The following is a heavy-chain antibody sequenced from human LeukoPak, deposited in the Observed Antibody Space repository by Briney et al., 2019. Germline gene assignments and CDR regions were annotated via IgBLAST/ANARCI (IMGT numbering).Heavy chain of an antibody. CDR3: ARDRQVLRFLEWLFDY. CDR2: IKQDGSEK. V-gene: IGHV3-7*01. CDR1: GFTFSSYW. J-gene: IGHJ4*02. D-gene: IGHD3-3*01. Sequence: PGGSLRLSCAASGFTFSSYWMSWVRQAPGKGLEWVANIKQDGSEKYYVDSVKGRFTISRDNAKNSLYLQMNSLRAEDTAVYYCARDRQVLRFLEWLFDYWRQGTLVTVSS.